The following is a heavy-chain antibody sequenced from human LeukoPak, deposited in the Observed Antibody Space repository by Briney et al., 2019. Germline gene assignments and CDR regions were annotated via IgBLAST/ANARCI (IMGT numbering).Heavy chain of an antibody. J-gene: IGHJ5*02. CDR3: AKDLSGPAAGWPWFDP. CDR2: ISYDGSNK. V-gene: IGHV3-30*18. D-gene: IGHD6-13*01. Sequence: GRSLGLSCAASGFTFSSYGMHWVRQAPGKGLEWVAVISYDGSNKYYADSVKGRFTISRDNSKNTLYLQMNSLRAEDTAVYYCAKDLSGPAAGWPWFDPWGQGTLVTVSS. CDR1: GFTFSSYG.